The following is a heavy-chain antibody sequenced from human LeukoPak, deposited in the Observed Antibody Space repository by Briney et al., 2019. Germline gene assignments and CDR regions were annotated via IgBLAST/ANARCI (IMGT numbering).Heavy chain of an antibody. Sequence: SETLSLTCTVSGGSVSDYYWSWIRQSPGKGLEWIGYIYYTGSSSYNPSLRSRVTTSADTSKNQFSLKLSSVTAADTAVYYCAREESGVPAAYWGQGTLVTVSS. CDR2: IYYTGSS. J-gene: IGHJ4*02. V-gene: IGHV4-59*02. D-gene: IGHD2-2*01. CDR3: AREESGVPAAY. CDR1: GGSVSDYY.